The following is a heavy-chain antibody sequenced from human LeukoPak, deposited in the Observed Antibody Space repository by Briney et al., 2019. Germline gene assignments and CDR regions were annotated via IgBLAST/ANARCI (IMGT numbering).Heavy chain of an antibody. CDR2: ISYDGSNK. D-gene: IGHD4-23*01. J-gene: IGHJ1*01. Sequence: PGGSLRLSCAASGFTFSSYAMHWVRQAPGKGLEWVAVISYDGSNKYYADSVKGRFTISRDNSKNTLYLQMNSLRAEDTAVYYCARRRDGYGGMTARYFQHWGQGTLVTVSS. CDR1: GFTFSSYA. V-gene: IGHV3-30*04. CDR3: ARRRDGYGGMTARYFQH.